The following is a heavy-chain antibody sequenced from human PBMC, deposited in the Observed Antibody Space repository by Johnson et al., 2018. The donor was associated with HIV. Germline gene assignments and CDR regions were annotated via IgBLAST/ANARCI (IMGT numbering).Heavy chain of an antibody. CDR3: AKDRYYDSSGPDAFDI. J-gene: IGHJ3*02. CDR1: GFTFSSYA. V-gene: IGHV3-23*04. D-gene: IGHD3-22*01. CDR2: ISGSGGST. Sequence: VQLVESGGGLVQPGGSLRLSRAASGFTFSSYAMSWVRQAPGKGLEWVSAISGSGGSTYYADSVKGRFTISRDNSKNTLYLQMNSLRAEDTAVYYCAKDRYYDSSGPDAFDIWGQGTMVTVSS.